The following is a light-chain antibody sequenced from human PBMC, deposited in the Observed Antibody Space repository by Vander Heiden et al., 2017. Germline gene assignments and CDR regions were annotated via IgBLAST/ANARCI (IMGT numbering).Light chain of an antibody. CDR2: DAS. Sequence: EIVMTQSPGTLSVSPGEKATLSCRPSQSVSSNLAWYQQKPGQAPRLLIYDASTRATGIPARFSGSGSGTEFTLTISSLQSEDFAVYYCQQYNNWPQTLGQGTKLEI. CDR3: QQYNNWPQT. CDR1: QSVSSN. V-gene: IGKV3-15*01. J-gene: IGKJ2*01.